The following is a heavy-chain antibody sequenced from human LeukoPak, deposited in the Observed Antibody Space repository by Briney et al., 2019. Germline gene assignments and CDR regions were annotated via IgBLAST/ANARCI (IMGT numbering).Heavy chain of an antibody. CDR1: GYTVTGYY. Sequence: ASVKVSGNASGYTVTGYYMHWVRQSPGQGRGGRRGINANSGGTTYEQKFQGRVTMTRDTSIRKAYMELRSMRSEDTAVYYCARDETGDRGFGAFDIWGQGTMVTVSS. D-gene: IGHD7-27*01. V-gene: IGHV1-2*02. CDR3: ARDETGDRGFGAFDI. CDR2: INANSGGT. J-gene: IGHJ3*02.